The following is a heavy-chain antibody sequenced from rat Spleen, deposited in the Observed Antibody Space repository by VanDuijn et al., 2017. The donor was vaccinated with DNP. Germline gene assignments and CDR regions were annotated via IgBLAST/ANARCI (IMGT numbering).Heavy chain of an antibody. V-gene: IGHV5S13*01. D-gene: IGHD1-6*01. J-gene: IGHJ2*01. CDR3: VTQTYYGMGKFDY. Sequence: EVQLVESGGGLVQPGRSFKLSCVVSGLTFTNWGMAWVRQTPTKGLEWVACIHAADGNSYYRDSVKGRFTLSRDNVKNTQYLQMDSLRSEDTATYYCVTQTYYGMGKFDYWGQGVMVTVSS. CDR1: GLTFTNWG. CDR2: IHAADGNS.